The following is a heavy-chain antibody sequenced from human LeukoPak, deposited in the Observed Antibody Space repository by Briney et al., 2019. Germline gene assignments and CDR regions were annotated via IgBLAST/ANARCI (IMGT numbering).Heavy chain of an antibody. V-gene: IGHV4-59*12. CDR3: ARAVGSGSFQTYYYYMDV. CDR2: IYYSGST. D-gene: IGHD3-10*01. CDR1: RGSLSSYY. Sequence: SETLSLTCIVSRGSLSSYYWSWIRQPPGRGLEWIGYIYYSGSTNYNASLKSRVTISVDTSKNQFSLKLSSVTAADTAVYYCARAVGSGSFQTYYYYMDVWGKGTTVTISS. J-gene: IGHJ6*03.